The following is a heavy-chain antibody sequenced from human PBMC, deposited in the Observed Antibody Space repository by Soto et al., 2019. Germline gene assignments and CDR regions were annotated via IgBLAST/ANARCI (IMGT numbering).Heavy chain of an antibody. V-gene: IGHV4-39*01. D-gene: IGHD2-15*01. CDR1: GGSISSSSYY. J-gene: IGHJ6*03. CDR3: ARNEASDIVAAYYYMAV. Sequence: SETLSLTCTVSGGSISSSSYYWGWIRQPPGKGLEWIGSIYYSGSTYYNPSLKSRVTISVDTSKNQISLKLRSETAADTVVFFCARNEASDIVAAYYYMAVWGKGTTVTVSS. CDR2: IYYSGST.